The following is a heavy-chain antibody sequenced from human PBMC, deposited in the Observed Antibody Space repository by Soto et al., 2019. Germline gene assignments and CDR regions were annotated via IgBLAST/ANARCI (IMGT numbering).Heavy chain of an antibody. CDR3: ARARLRAVYAFDF. J-gene: IGHJ3*01. CDR2: IYYSGST. CDR1: GGSINSGAYY. V-gene: IGHV4-31*03. D-gene: IGHD5-12*01. Sequence: QVQLQESGPGLVNPSQTLSLTCTVSGGSINSGAYYWSWVRQHPGKGLAWIGYIYYSGSTYFSPSLKSRLTISIDTSKNQFSLKLSSVTAADTAMYYCARARLRAVYAFDFWGQGTMVTVSS.